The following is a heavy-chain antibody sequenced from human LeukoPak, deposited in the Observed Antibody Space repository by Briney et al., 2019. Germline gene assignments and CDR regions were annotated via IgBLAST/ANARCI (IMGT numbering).Heavy chain of an antibody. CDR2: IYYSGST. V-gene: IGHV4-61*01. CDR3: ARAVQPHPYYYDSSGQGYFDY. D-gene: IGHD3-22*01. CDR1: GYSISSGYY. Sequence: SETLSLTCTVSGYSISSGYYWGWIRQPPGKGLEWIGYIYYSGSTNYNPSLKSRVTISVDTSKNQFSLKLSSVTAADTAVYYCARAVQPHPYYYDSSGQGYFDYWGQGTLVTVSS. J-gene: IGHJ4*02.